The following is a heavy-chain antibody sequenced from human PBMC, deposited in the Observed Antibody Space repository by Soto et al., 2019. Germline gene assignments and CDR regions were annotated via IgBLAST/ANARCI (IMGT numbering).Heavy chain of an antibody. CDR1: GYTFSKYG. J-gene: IGHJ4*02. V-gene: IGHV1-18*01. CDR2: ISAYNGNT. D-gene: IGHD3-16*02. CDR3: ARDMVTFGGVIVSGY. Sequence: APVNVSCKASGYTFSKYGINWLRQTQGQGLEWMGWISAYNGNTKDAQKFQDRVTMTTDTSTSTAYMELTGLRSDDTAVYYCARDMVTFGGVIVSGYWGQGTQVTVSS.